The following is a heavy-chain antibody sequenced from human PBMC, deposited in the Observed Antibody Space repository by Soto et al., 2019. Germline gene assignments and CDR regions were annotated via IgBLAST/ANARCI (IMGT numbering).Heavy chain of an antibody. Sequence: PGGSLRLSCAASGFTFSSYGMHWVRQAPGKGLEWVAVISYDGSNKYYADSVKGRFTISRDNSKNTLYLQMNSLRAEDTAVYYCSRVGKGVVYYVDVSGKGTTVTVSS. J-gene: IGHJ6*03. CDR1: GFTFSSYG. V-gene: IGHV3-30*03. CDR3: SRVGKGVVYYVDV. CDR2: ISYDGSNK. D-gene: IGHD3-3*01.